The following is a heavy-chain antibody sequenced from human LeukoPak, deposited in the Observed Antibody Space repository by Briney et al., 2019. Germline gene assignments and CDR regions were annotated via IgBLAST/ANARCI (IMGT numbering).Heavy chain of an antibody. CDR1: GFTVSSNY. CDR3: AKGKDYYYGMDV. Sequence: PGGSLRLSCAGSGFTVSSNYMSWVRQAPGKGLEWVSVIYSSGTTYYADSVKGRFTISRDNSKNTLYLQMNSLRAEDTAVYYCAKGKDYYYGMDVWGQGTTVTVSS. V-gene: IGHV3-66*01. CDR2: IYSSGTT. J-gene: IGHJ6*02.